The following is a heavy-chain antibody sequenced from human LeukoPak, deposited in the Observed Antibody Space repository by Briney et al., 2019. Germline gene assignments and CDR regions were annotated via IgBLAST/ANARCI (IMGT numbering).Heavy chain of an antibody. J-gene: IGHJ6*03. V-gene: IGHV3-21*01. CDR1: GFTFSSYW. D-gene: IGHD5-18*01. Sequence: GGSLRLSCAASGFTFSSYWMHWVRQAPGKGLEWVSSISSSSSYIYYADSVKGRFTISRDNAKNSLYLQMNSLRAEDTAVYYCAREVDTAYYYYMDVWGKGTTVTVSS. CDR2: ISSSSSYI. CDR3: AREVDTAYYYYMDV.